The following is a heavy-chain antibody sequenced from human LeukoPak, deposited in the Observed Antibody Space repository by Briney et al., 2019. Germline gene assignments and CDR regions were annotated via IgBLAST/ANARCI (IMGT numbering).Heavy chain of an antibody. CDR1: GYTFTNYG. J-gene: IGHJ4*02. CDR3: ARGEQLEPFAFDY. V-gene: IGHV1-18*01. Sequence: ASVKVSCKASGYTFTNYGITWVRQAPGQGLEWMGWISAHNDNKKNTQKLQDRVTMTTDTSTSTAYMELRSLRSDDTAVYYCARGEQLEPFAFDYWGQGTLVTVSS. CDR2: ISAHNDNK. D-gene: IGHD6-6*01.